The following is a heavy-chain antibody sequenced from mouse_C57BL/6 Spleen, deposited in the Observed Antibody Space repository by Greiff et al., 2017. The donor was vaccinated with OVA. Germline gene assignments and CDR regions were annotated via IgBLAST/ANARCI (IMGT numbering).Heavy chain of an antibody. CDR1: GYAFSSSW. J-gene: IGHJ4*01. CDR2: IYPGDGDT. D-gene: IGHD1-1*01. V-gene: IGHV1-82*01. Sequence: VQLQESGPELVKPGASVKISCKASGYAFSSSWMNWVKQRPGKGLEWIGRIYPGDGDTNYNGKFKGKATLTADKSSSTAYMQLSSLTSEDSAVYFCARGDYYGSNFYAMDYWGQGTSVTVSS. CDR3: ARGDYYGSNFYAMDY.